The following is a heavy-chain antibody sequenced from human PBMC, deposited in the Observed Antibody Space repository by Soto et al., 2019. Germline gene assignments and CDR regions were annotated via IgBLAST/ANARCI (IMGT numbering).Heavy chain of an antibody. Sequence: ASVKVSCKASGYTFTSYYMHWVRQAPGQGLEWMGIINPSGGSTSYAQKFQGRVTMTRDTSTSTVYMELSSLRSEDTAVYYCARGVVPAAILYYYMDVWGKGTTVTVS. J-gene: IGHJ6*03. CDR2: INPSGGST. D-gene: IGHD2-2*01. CDR1: GYTFTSYY. V-gene: IGHV1-46*03. CDR3: ARGVVPAAILYYYMDV.